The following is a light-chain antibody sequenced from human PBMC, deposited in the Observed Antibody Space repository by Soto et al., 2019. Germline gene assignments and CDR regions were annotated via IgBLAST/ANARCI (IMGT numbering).Light chain of an antibody. V-gene: IGKV2-28*01. CDR2: LDS. CDR3: MQALQTPPT. Sequence: SMMIQSPLSMSVTPGVPASISCRSSQSLLHSNGYNYLDWYPQKPGQSPQLLIYLDSNRSSVVPDRFSGSGSGTDFTLKISRVEAEDVGVYYCMQALQTPPTFGGGTKVDIK. J-gene: IGKJ4*01. CDR1: QSLLHSNGYNY.